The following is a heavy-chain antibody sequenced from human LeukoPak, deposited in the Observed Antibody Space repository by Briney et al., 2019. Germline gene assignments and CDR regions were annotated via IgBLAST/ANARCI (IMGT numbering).Heavy chain of an antibody. CDR3: ARQGVSSYQYYFDY. Sequence: PSETLPLTCTVSGDSISSYFWSWIRQTPGKGLEWIGDIHYSGSTNYNPSLKSRVTISVDTSKNQFSLKLTSVTAADTAVYYCARQGVSSYQYYFDYWGQGTLVTVSS. CDR2: IHYSGST. V-gene: IGHV4-59*08. J-gene: IGHJ4*02. CDR1: GDSISSYF. D-gene: IGHD3-22*01.